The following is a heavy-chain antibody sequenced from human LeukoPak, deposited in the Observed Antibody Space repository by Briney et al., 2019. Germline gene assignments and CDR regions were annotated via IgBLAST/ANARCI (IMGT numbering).Heavy chain of an antibody. D-gene: IGHD3-10*01. CDR3: ARREPHYYGSGSQNFNY. CDR1: GGSISNYY. J-gene: IGHJ4*02. Sequence: SETLSLTCTVSGGSISNYYWSWIRQPPGKGLEWIGYIYYSGSTNYNPSLKSRVTISVDTSKNQFSLKLSSVTAAVTAVYYCARREPHYYGSGSQNFNYWGQGTLVTVSS. V-gene: IGHV4-59*08. CDR2: IYYSGST.